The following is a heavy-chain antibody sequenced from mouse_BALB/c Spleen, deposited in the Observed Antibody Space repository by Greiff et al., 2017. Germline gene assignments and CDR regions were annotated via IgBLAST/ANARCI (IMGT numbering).Heavy chain of an antibody. V-gene: IGHV5-6-5*01. J-gene: IGHJ1*01. CDR3: AREEGYNV. D-gene: IGHD1-3*01. Sequence: SVKGRFTISRDNARNILYLQMSSLRSEDTAMYYCAREEGYNVWGAGTTVTVSS.